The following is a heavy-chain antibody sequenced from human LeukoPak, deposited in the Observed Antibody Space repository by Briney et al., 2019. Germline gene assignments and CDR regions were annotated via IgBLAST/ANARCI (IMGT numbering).Heavy chain of an antibody. D-gene: IGHD3-22*01. J-gene: IGHJ4*02. CDR2: INPNSGGT. Sequence: ASVKVSCKASGYTSIGYYMHWVRQAPGQGLEWMGRINPNSGGTNYAQKFQGRVTMTRDTSISTAYMELSRLRSDDTAVYYCARGVYTMIVVVPFDYWGQGTLVTVSS. V-gene: IGHV1-2*06. CDR3: ARGVYTMIVVVPFDY. CDR1: GYTSIGYY.